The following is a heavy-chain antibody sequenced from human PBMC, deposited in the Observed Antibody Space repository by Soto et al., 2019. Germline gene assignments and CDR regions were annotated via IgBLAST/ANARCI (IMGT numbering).Heavy chain of an antibody. D-gene: IGHD4-17*01. CDR2: LYSSGNT. CDR3: ARGMTTVTTFDY. Sequence: SETLYLTCIVSGASVSSDFSYWSWIRQPPGKGLEWIGCLYSSGNTNYNPSLNSRVTISLDTSKNQFSLRLTSVTAADTAVYYCARGMTTVTTFDYWGQGTLVTVS. CDR1: GASVSSDFSY. J-gene: IGHJ4*02. V-gene: IGHV4-61*01.